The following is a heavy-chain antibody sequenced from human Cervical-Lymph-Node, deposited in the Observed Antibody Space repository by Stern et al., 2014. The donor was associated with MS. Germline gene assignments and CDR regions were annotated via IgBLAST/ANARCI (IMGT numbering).Heavy chain of an antibody. CDR2: ISSSSSYI. CDR3: ARWGRWEPFQH. CDR1: GSTFSSYS. J-gene: IGHJ1*01. Sequence: EVQLVGSGGGLVKPGGSLRLSCAAFGSTFSSYSMNWVGQAPGKGRAWGSSISSSSSYIYNADSVTSRFTISRDNAKNSLYLQMNSLRAEDTAVYYCARWGRWEPFQHWGQGTLVTVSS. V-gene: IGHV3-21*01. D-gene: IGHD1-26*01.